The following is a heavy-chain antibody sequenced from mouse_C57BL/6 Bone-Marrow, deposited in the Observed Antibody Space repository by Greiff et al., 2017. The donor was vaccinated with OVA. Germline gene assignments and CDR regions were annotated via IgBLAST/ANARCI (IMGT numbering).Heavy chain of an antibody. CDR1: GFTFSSYA. CDR3: TRDKRGQEDWYVDV. D-gene: IGHD3-3*01. V-gene: IGHV5-9-1*02. Sequence: DVHLVESGEGLVKPGGSLKLSCAASGFTFSSYAMSWVRQTPEKRLEWVAYISRGGDYIYYADTVKGRFTISRDNARNTLYLQMSSLKSEDTAMYYCTRDKRGQEDWYVDVWGTGTTVTVSS. J-gene: IGHJ1*03. CDR2: ISRGGDYI.